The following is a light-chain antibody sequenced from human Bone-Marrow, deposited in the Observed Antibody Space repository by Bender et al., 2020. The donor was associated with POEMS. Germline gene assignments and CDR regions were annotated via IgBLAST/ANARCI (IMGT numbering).Light chain of an antibody. CDR2: SSH. Sequence: QSVLTQPPSASGTPGQRVTISCSGGSSNIGAHAVNWYQHLPGTAPKLLIYSSHRRPSGVPDRFSGSRSGTSASLAISELQSEDEADYYCAVWDDSLNVYVFGSGTKVTVL. CDR1: SSNIGAHA. V-gene: IGLV1-44*01. J-gene: IGLJ1*01. CDR3: AVWDDSLNVYV.